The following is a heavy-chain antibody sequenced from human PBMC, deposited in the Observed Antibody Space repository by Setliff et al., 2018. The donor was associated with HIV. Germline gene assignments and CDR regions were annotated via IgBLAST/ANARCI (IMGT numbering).Heavy chain of an antibody. CDR2: IYYSGST. Sequence: PSETLSLTCTVSGGSISSSSYYWDWIRQPPGKGLEWIGSIYYSGSTYYNPSLKSRVAISVDTSKNQFSLKLSSVTAADTAVYYCARAAGTFNWFDPWGQGTLVTVSS. J-gene: IGHJ5*02. D-gene: IGHD1-1*01. CDR1: GGSISSSSYY. CDR3: ARAAGTFNWFDP. V-gene: IGHV4-39*07.